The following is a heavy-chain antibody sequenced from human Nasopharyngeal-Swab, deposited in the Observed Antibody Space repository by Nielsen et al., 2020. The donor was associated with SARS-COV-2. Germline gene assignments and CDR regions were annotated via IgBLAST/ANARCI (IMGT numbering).Heavy chain of an antibody. CDR1: GFTFDDYG. D-gene: IGHD3-10*01. Sequence: GGSLRLSCAASGFTFDDYGMSWVRQAPGKGLEWVSGINWNGGSTGYADSVKGRFTISRDNAKNSLYLQMNSLRAEDTALYYCARGMWFRELSTTFYYYGMDVWGQGTTVTVSS. V-gene: IGHV3-20*04. CDR3: ARGMWFRELSTTFYYYGMDV. J-gene: IGHJ6*02. CDR2: INWNGGST.